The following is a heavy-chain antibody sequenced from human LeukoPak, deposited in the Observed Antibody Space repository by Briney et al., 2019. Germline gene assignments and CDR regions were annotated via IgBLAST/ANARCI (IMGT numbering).Heavy chain of an antibody. CDR1: GFTFSSYA. V-gene: IGHV3-23*01. CDR2: ISGSGGST. Sequence: GGSLRLSCAASGFTFSSYAMNWVRQAPGKGLEWVSGISGSGGSTYYADSVKGRFTISRDNSKNTLYLQMNSLSAEDTAVFHCAKDRGYDILTDNWFDPWGQGTLVTVSS. J-gene: IGHJ5*02. D-gene: IGHD3-9*01. CDR3: AKDRGYDILTDNWFDP.